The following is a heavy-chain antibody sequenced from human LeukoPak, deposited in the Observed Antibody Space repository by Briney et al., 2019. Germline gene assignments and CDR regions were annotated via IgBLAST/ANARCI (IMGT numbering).Heavy chain of an antibody. J-gene: IGHJ4*02. CDR2: IHHSGRT. D-gene: IGHD3-10*01. V-gene: IGHV4-38-2*02. CDR3: TADRGSGNYYDF. Sequence: SETLSLTCTVTGYSISSNYYWSWVRQPPGRRLEWIATIHHSGRTFYNPSLKSRVTISVDTSKNQFTLKLNSVTAADAAIYYCTADRGSGNYYDFWGQGALVTVSS. CDR1: GYSISSNYY.